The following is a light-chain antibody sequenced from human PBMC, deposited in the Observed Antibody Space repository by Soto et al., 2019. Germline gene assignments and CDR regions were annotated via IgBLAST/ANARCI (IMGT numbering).Light chain of an antibody. CDR3: QQYDNSWT. J-gene: IGKJ1*01. CDR1: QSVRSSY. V-gene: IGKV3-20*01. Sequence: EIVLTQSPGTLSLSPGERATLSCRASQSVRSSYLAWYQQKSGQAPRLLIYGASSRATGIPDRFSGSGSGTDFSLTISRLEPEDFAVYYCQQYDNSWTFGQGTKVEIK. CDR2: GAS.